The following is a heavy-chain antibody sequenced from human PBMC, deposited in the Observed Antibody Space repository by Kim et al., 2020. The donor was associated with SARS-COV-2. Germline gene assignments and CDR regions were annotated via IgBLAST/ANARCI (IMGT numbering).Heavy chain of an antibody. J-gene: IGHJ3*02. Sequence: YNACLKSRVTISVDTSKHQFSLKLSAVTAADTAVYYCAEAYGSGSPRAFDSWGQGTMVTVSS. V-gene: IGHV4-34*01. CDR3: AEAYGSGSPRAFDS. D-gene: IGHD3-10*01.